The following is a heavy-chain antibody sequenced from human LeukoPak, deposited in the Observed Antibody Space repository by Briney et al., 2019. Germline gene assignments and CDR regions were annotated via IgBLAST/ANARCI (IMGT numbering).Heavy chain of an antibody. Sequence: SQTLSLTCTVSGGSISSGDYYWSWIRQPPGKGLEWIGYIYYSGSTYYNPSLKSRVTISVDTSKNQFSLKLSSVTAADTAVYYCAREGGGYCSSTSCYKYGDYWGQGTLVTVSS. D-gene: IGHD2-2*02. V-gene: IGHV4-30-4*01. CDR2: IYYSGST. CDR3: AREGGGYCSSTSCYKYGDY. J-gene: IGHJ4*02. CDR1: GGSISSGDYY.